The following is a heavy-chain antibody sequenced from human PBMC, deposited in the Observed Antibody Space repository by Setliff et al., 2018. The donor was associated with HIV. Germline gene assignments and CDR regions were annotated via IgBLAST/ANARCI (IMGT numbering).Heavy chain of an antibody. D-gene: IGHD2-2*01. Sequence: SETLSLTCAVYNGSFSNYYWTWIRQPPGTGQEWIGEINHSGSTNYNPSLKSRVTISVDTSKNQFSLKLRSVTAADTAVYYCARVWVRDIVVVPAANWFDPWGQGTLVTVSS. CDR1: NGSFSNYY. V-gene: IGHV4-34*01. CDR3: ARVWVRDIVVVPAANWFDP. CDR2: INHSGST. J-gene: IGHJ5*02.